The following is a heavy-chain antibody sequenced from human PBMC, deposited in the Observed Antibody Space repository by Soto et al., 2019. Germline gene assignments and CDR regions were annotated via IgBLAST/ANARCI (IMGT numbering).Heavy chain of an antibody. Sequence: ASVKVSCKASGYTFTGYYMHWVRQAPGQGLEWMGWINPNSGGTNYAQKFQGWVTMTRDTSISTAYMELSRLRSDDTAVYYCARAYYGSSGYSLPNYWGQGTLVTVSS. CDR2: INPNSGGT. J-gene: IGHJ4*02. V-gene: IGHV1-2*04. CDR1: GYTFTGYY. CDR3: ARAYYGSSGYSLPNY. D-gene: IGHD3-22*01.